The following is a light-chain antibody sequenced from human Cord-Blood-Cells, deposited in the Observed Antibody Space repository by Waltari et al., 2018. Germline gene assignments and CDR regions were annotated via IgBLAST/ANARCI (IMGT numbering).Light chain of an antibody. J-gene: IGLJ3*02. CDR3: SSYTSSSTLKWV. CDR2: EVS. CDR1: SSDVGGYNY. Sequence: QSALTQPASVSGSPGQSITISCTGTSSDVGGYNYVSWYQQHPGKAPKLMIYEVSNRPSGVSIRFSGSKSGNTASPTISGLQAEDEADYYCSSYTSSSTLKWVFGGGTKLTVL. V-gene: IGLV2-14*01.